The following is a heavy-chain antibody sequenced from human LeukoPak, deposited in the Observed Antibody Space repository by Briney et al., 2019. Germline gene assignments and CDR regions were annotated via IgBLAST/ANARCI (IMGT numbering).Heavy chain of an antibody. Sequence: GASVKVSCKASGYTFSSYDINWVRQAAGQGLEWMGWMNPNSGNTGYAEKLEGRVSMTRGNPISTAYMELSGLRPEDTAVYYCARARTDLEFGDLAYAFEIWGQGTMVTVSS. CDR2: MNPNSGNT. V-gene: IGHV1-8*01. CDR1: GYTFSSYD. J-gene: IGHJ3*02. CDR3: ARARTDLEFGDLAYAFEI. D-gene: IGHD3-16*01.